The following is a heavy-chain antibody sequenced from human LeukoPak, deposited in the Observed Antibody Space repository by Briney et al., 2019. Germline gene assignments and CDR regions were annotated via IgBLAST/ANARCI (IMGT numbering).Heavy chain of an antibody. V-gene: IGHV4-34*01. D-gene: IGHD4-11*01. CDR2: INHSGST. CDR3: ASGPTPTVTSYRYFDY. J-gene: IGHJ4*02. Sequence: SETLSLTCAVYGGSFSGYYWSWIRQPPGKGLEWIGEINHSGSTNYNPSLRSRVTISVDTSKNQFSLKLSSVTAADTAVYYCASGPTPTVTSYRYFDYWGQGTLVTVSS. CDR1: GGSFSGYY.